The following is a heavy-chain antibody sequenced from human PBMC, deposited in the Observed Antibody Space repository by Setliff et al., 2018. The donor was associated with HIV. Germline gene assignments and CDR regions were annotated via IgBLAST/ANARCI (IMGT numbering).Heavy chain of an antibody. CDR2: TWADGIKK. CDR1: GFTFSFYG. J-gene: IGHJ5*01. CDR3: ARDNDYSSHYSWFDF. D-gene: IGHD2-2*01. V-gene: IGHV3-33*01. Sequence: GGSLRLSCSTSGFTFSFYGIHWVRQAPGKGLEWVAVTWADGIKKFYAESVKGRFTVSRDTSENTVYLQMNSLRAEDSAVYYCARDNDYSSHYSWFDFWGQGTLVTAPQ.